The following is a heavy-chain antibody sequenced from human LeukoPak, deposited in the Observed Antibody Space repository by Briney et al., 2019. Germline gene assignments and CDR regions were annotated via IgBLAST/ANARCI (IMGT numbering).Heavy chain of an antibody. Sequence: GGSLRLSCTVSGFTFGDYAMNWVRQAPGKGLEWVGLIRSKAYGGTTEYAASVKGRFIISRDDSRSIAVLQMNSLKTEDTAVYYCTRDRYCSGGSCYSGGLDYRGQGTLVTVSS. CDR3: TRDRYCSGGSCYSGGLDY. V-gene: IGHV3-49*04. CDR2: IRSKAYGGTT. D-gene: IGHD2-15*01. J-gene: IGHJ4*02. CDR1: GFTFGDYA.